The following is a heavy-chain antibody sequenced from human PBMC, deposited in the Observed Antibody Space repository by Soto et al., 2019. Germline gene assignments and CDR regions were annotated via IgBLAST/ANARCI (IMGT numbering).Heavy chain of an antibody. CDR3: VRDSAAGTPFSAY. D-gene: IGHD6-13*01. V-gene: IGHV3-33*01. CDR1: GFTFRTFG. CDR2: IYFDGSQK. Sequence: QVQLVESGGGVVQPGKSLRLSCAASGFTFRTFGMHWVRQAPDKGLEWVAVIYFDGSQKWYLDSLKGRFTISRDNSKNTLYLQIDSLRVEDTALYYCVRDSAAGTPFSAYWGQGTQVTVSS. J-gene: IGHJ4*02.